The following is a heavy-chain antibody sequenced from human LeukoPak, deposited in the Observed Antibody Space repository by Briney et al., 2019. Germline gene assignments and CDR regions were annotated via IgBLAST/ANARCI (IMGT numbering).Heavy chain of an antibody. CDR2: ISGSGGST. V-gene: IGHV3-23*01. CDR1: GFTFSSYA. Sequence: GGSLRLSCAASGFTFSSYAMSWVRQAPGKGLEWVSAISGSGGSTYYADSVKGRFTISRDNSKNTLYLQMSSLRVEDTAIYYCAKERFCSGGSCYASHDLHWGQGILVTVSS. CDR3: AKERFCSGGSCYASHDLH. D-gene: IGHD2-15*01. J-gene: IGHJ4*02.